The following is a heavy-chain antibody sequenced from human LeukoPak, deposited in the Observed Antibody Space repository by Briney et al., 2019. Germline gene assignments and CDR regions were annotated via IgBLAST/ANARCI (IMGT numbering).Heavy chain of an antibody. J-gene: IGHJ6*04. Sequence: GGSLRLSCAASGLTFSSSWMHWLRQAAGRGLVWVSRITRVGSSTTYADSVKGRFTTSRDNAKNTLYLQMDSLRDDDTAVYYCARDPGYESWSPFWGGMDVWGNGTTVIVSS. CDR3: ARDPGYESWSPFWGGMDV. CDR2: ITRVGSST. CDR1: GLTFSSSW. D-gene: IGHD3-16*01. V-gene: IGHV3-74*01.